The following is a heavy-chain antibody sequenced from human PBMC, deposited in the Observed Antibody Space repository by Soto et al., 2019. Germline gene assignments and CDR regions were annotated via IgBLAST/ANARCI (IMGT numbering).Heavy chain of an antibody. D-gene: IGHD3-10*01. CDR3: AREPQDGSGSYFDS. CDR1: GGTLSTYA. J-gene: IGHJ4*02. CDR2: IIPIFGTA. Sequence: SVKVSCKASGGTLSTYAISWVRQAPGQGLEWMGGIIPIFGTANYAQMFQGRVTITADKSTSTAYMELSSLTSADTAVYYCAREPQDGSGSYFDSWGQGTLVTVYS. V-gene: IGHV1-69*06.